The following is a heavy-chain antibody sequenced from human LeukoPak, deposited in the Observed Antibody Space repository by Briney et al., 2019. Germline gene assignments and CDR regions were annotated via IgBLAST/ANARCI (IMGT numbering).Heavy chain of an antibody. CDR3: AGWSGYYYGSGSYPIDY. CDR1: GGSIGSYY. CDR2: IYYSGST. Sequence: SETLSLTCTVSGGSIGSYYWSWIRQPPGKGLEWIGYIYYSGSTNYNPSLKSRVTISVDTSKNQFSLKLSSVTAADTAVYYCAGWSGYYYGSGSYPIDYWGQGTLVTVSS. V-gene: IGHV4-59*01. J-gene: IGHJ4*02. D-gene: IGHD3-10*01.